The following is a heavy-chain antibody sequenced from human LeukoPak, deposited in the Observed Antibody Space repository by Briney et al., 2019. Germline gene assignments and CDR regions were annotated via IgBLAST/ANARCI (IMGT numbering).Heavy chain of an antibody. V-gene: IGHV3-11*04. D-gene: IGHD3-22*01. CDR2: IRGSSSPI. CDR3: ARHYSDTNGYRSQWDY. J-gene: IGHJ4*02. Sequence: PGGSLRLSCAASGFTFSNYYMSWIRQAPGKGLEWVSYIRGSSSPINYADSVRGRFTISRDNAKNTLYLEMNSLRAEDTAVYYCARHYSDTNGYRSQWDYWGQGTLVTVSS. CDR1: GFTFSNYY.